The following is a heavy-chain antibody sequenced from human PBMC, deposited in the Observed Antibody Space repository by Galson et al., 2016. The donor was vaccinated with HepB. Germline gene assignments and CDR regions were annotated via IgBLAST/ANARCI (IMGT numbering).Heavy chain of an antibody. CDR1: GYTFTTYY. D-gene: IGHD3-22*01. J-gene: IGHJ4*02. Sequence: SVKVSCKASGYTFTTYYMHWVRQAPGQGLEWMGIINPTGGRIRYAQKFQGRVTMTRDTSTTTAYMELSSLRSDDTAVYYCAGESHYDSAAYSLHYWGQGTLVTVSS. CDR3: AGESHYDSAAYSLHY. V-gene: IGHV1-46*01. CDR2: INPTGGRI.